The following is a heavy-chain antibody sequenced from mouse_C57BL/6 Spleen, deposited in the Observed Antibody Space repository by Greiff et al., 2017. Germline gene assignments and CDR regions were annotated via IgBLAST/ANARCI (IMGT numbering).Heavy chain of an antibody. CDR3: ARLGGNYLDY. J-gene: IGHJ2*01. CDR2: IYPSDSET. V-gene: IGHV1-61*01. CDR1: GYTFTSYW. Sequence: VQLQQPGAELVRPGSSVKLSCKASGYTFTSYWMDWVKQRPGQGLEWIGNIYPSDSETHYNQKFKDKATLTVDKSSSTAYMQLSSLTSEDSAVYYCARLGGNYLDYWGQGTTLTVSS. D-gene: IGHD2-1*01.